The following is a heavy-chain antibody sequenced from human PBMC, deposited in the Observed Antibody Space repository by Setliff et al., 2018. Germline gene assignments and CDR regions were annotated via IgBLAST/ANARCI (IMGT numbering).Heavy chain of an antibody. CDR2: IYYTGTA. CDR1: GDSISSTSYQ. J-gene: IGHJ4*02. CDR3: ARHEFVGGYYGSVTYRHFDY. V-gene: IGHV4-39*01. D-gene: IGHD3-10*01. Sequence: SATLSLTCTVSGDSISSTSYQWGWVRQPPGKGLEWIGSIYYTGTAYYNPSLKSRVTISVDTSKNQFSLQVTSLAATDTALYFCARHEFVGGYYGSVTYRHFDYWGQGILVTVSS.